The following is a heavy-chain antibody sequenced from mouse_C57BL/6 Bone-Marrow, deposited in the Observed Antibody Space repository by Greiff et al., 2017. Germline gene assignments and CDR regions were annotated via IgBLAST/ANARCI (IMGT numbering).Heavy chain of an antibody. D-gene: IGHD2-5*01. CDR3: KSRSNYCFDY. CDR2: IDPETGGT. Sequence: QVQLKQSGAELVRPGASVTLSCTASGYTFTDYEMHWVKQTPVHGLEWIGAIDPETGGTAYNQKFKGKAILTADKSSSTAYMELRRLTSEDSAVYYCKSRSNYCFDYWGQGTTLTVSS. CDR1: GYTFTDYE. V-gene: IGHV1-15*01. J-gene: IGHJ2*01.